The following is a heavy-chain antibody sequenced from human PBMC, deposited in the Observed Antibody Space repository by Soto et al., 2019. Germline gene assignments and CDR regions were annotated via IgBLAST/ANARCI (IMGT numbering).Heavy chain of an antibody. J-gene: IGHJ4*02. D-gene: IGHD5-12*01. CDR3: ARDPGYSGYDFDY. CDR1: GFTFSSYS. V-gene: IGHV3-21*01. CDR2: ISSSSSYI. Sequence: GGSLRLSCAASGFTFSSYSMNWVRQAPGKGLEWVSSISSSSSYIYYADSVKGRFTVARDDSKNTLYLQMNSLRVEDTAVYYCARDPGYSGYDFDYWGQGTLVTVSS.